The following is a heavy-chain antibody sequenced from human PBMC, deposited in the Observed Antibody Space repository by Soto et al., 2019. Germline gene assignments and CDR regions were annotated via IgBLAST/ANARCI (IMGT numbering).Heavy chain of an antibody. Sequence: TETLSLTCAVYGESFSGYYWSWIRQPPGKGLEWIGEINHSGSTNYNQSLKSRVTISVETSKNQFSLKLRSVTAADTAVYYCARGGVGYSSSWYNFTTYGMDXWGQVTLVTVS. CDR1: GESFSGYY. CDR3: ARGGVGYSSSWYNFTTYGMDX. D-gene: IGHD6-13*01. V-gene: IGHV4-34*01. CDR2: INHSGST. J-gene: IGHJ6*02.